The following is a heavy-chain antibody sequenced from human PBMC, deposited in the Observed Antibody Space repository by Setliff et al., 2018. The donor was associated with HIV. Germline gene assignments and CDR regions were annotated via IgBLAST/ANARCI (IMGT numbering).Heavy chain of an antibody. CDR1: GYIFTSYD. CDR2: INPNSGNA. V-gene: IGHV1-8*01. CDR3: ARNDYNWNYGRRENWFDP. J-gene: IGHJ5*02. D-gene: IGHD1-7*01. Sequence: ASVKVSCKASGYIFTSYDINWVRQATGQGLEWMGWINPNSGNASYAQKFQDRVTMTRNTSINTAYMELSGLRSEDTAVYYCARNDYNWNYGRRENWFDPWGQGTLVTVSS.